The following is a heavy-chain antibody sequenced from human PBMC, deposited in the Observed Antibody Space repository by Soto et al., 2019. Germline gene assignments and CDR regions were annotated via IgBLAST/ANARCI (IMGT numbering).Heavy chain of an antibody. V-gene: IGHV4-39*01. CDR2: IYYSGST. CDR3: ARRLLLRSPLGDYYYYGMDV. J-gene: IGHJ6*02. D-gene: IGHD4-17*01. CDR1: GGSISSSSYY. Sequence: PSETLSLTCTVSGGSISSSSYYWCWIRQPPGKGLEWIGSIYYSGSTYYNPSLKSRVTISVDTSKNQFSLKLSSVTAADTAVYYCARRLLLRSPLGDYYYYGMDVWGQGTTVTVSS.